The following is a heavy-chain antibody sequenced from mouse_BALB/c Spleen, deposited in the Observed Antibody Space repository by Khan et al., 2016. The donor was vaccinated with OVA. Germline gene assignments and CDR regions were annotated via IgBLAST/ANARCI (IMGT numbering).Heavy chain of an antibody. Sequence: QVQLQQSGAELARPGASVKMSCKASGYTFTSYTMHWVKQRPGQGLEWIGYINPSSGYSNYNQKFKDKATLTADKSSSTAYMQLSSLTSEESAVYYCARRTYGAMDYCGQGTSFPGSS. CDR1: GYTFTSYT. CDR2: INPSSGYS. CDR3: ARRTYGAMDY. V-gene: IGHV1-4*01. D-gene: IGHD1-1*01. J-gene: IGHJ4*01.